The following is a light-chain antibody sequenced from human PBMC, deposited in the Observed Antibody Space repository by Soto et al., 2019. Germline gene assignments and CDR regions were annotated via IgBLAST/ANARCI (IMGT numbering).Light chain of an antibody. CDR3: QQYNSYWT. V-gene: IGKV1-5*01. CDR1: QSISSW. CDR2: DAS. J-gene: IGKJ1*01. Sequence: DIQMTQSPSTLSASVGDRVTITCRASQSISSWLAWYQQKPGKAPKLLIYDASSLESGVPSRFSGSGSGTEFPLTISSLHHDDFATYYCQQYNSYWTFGQGTKVEIK.